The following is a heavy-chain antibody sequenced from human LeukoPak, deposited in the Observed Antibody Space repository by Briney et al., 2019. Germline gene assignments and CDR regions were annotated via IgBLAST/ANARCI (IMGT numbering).Heavy chain of an antibody. D-gene: IGHD3-3*01. CDR3: TRLRFLEWLFPDY. Sequence: PGRSLRHSCTASGFTFGDYAMSWVRQAPGKGLEWVGFIRSKAYGGTTEYAASVKGRFTISRDDSKSIAYLQMNSLKTEDTAVYYCTRLRFLEWLFPDYWGQGTLVTVSS. J-gene: IGHJ4*02. CDR1: GFTFGDYA. V-gene: IGHV3-49*04. CDR2: IRSKAYGGTT.